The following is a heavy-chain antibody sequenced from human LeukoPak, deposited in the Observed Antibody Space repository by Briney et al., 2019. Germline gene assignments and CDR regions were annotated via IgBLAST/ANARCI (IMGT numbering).Heavy chain of an antibody. J-gene: IGHJ4*02. D-gene: IGHD3-10*01. CDR2: ISYDGCNK. Sequence: GGSLRVSCAASGFTFSSYSMNWVRQAPGKGLEWVAVISYDGCNKYYADSVKGRFTISRDNSKNTLYLQMNSLRAEDTAVYYCAKGSRWFGEFKAELTYFDYWGQGTLVTVSS. CDR3: AKGSRWFGEFKAELTYFDY. V-gene: IGHV3-30*18. CDR1: GFTFSSYS.